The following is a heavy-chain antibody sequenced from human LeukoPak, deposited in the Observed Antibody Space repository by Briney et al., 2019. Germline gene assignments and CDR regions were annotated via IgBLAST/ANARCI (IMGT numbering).Heavy chain of an antibody. CDR2: IYHSGST. J-gene: IGHJ4*02. D-gene: IGHD2-2*01. CDR3: ARVARVVPAAIGSPLIFDY. V-gene: IGHV4-30-2*01. Sequence: PSQTLSLTCTVSGGSISSGGYYWSWIRQPPGKGLEWIGYIYHSGSTYYNPSLKSRVTISVDRSKNQFSLKLSSVTAADTAVYYCARVARVVPAAIGSPLIFDYWGQGTLVTVSS. CDR1: GGSISSGGYY.